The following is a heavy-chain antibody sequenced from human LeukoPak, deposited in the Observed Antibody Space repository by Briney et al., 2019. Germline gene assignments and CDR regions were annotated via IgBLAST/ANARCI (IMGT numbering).Heavy chain of an antibody. CDR3: ATSPSWGPAAAGMRFDY. V-gene: IGHV3-74*01. CDR2: INPGGSSI. CDR1: GFTFSSYW. Sequence: GRSLRLSCAASGFTFSSYWMHWVRQVPGKGLVWVARINPGGSSITYADSVKGRFTISRDNAKNTLYLQMNSLRAEDTAVYYCATSPSWGPAAAGMRFDYWGQGTLVTVSS. J-gene: IGHJ4*02. D-gene: IGHD6-13*01.